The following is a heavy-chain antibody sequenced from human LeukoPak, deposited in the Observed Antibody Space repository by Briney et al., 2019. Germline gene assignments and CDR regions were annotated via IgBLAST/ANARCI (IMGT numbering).Heavy chain of an antibody. D-gene: IGHD3-3*01. CDR2: IHSSGRT. V-gene: IGHV4-59*01. Sequence: SETLSLTCTVSGGSINNYYWSWIRQSPGKGLEWIGYIHSSGRTNRSPSLESRVTMSVGTSKNQFSLKLSSVTAADTAVYYCARVNHYDFWSGYYLWLDYWGQGTLVTVSS. CDR3: ARVNHYDFWSGYYLWLDY. J-gene: IGHJ4*02. CDR1: GGSINNYY.